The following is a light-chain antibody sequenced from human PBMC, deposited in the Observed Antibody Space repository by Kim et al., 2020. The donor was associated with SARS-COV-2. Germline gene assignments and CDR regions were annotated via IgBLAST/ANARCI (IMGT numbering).Light chain of an antibody. CDR2: DVS. Sequence: GQPFTSSCAGTSSDVGGYSSVSWYQQHPVKAPKLMIFDVSNRPSGVANRFSGSKSGNTASLTISGLQAEDEADYYCMSYRRGSTYVFGSGTKVTVL. CDR3: MSYRRGSTYV. CDR1: SSDVGGYSS. V-gene: IGLV2-14*03. J-gene: IGLJ1*01.